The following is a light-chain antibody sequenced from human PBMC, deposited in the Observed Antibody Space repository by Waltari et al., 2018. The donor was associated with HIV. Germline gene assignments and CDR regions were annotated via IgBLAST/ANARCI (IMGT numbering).Light chain of an antibody. V-gene: IGKV1-9*01. CDR3: QQVNGYPLT. Sequence: DIQLTQSPSFLSASVGDRVTITCRASQNIYSYLAWDQQTPGIAPQVLIYATSTLQSGVPARFSGSGAGTEFALTITNLQPDDFATYYCQQVNGYPLTFGGGTTVEI. J-gene: IGKJ4*01. CDR1: QNIYSY. CDR2: ATS.